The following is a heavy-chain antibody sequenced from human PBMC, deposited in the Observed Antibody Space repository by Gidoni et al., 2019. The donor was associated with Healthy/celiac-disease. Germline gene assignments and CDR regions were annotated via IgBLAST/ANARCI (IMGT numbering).Heavy chain of an antibody. Sequence: EVQLVESGGGLVQPGGSLRLSWAASGFTFSSYSMNWVRQAPGKGLEWVSYIISSSSTIYYADSVKGRFTISRDNANNSLYLQMNSLRDEDTAVYYCASSRVGYCSSTSCYLWFDPWGQGTLVTVSS. J-gene: IGHJ5*02. D-gene: IGHD2-2*01. CDR1: GFTFSSYS. CDR3: ASSRVGYCSSTSCYLWFDP. V-gene: IGHV3-48*02. CDR2: IISSSSTI.